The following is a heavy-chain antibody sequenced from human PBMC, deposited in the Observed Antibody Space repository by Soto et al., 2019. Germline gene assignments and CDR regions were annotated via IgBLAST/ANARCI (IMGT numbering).Heavy chain of an antibody. V-gene: IGHV3-21*01. CDR1: GFAFSSYS. CDR2: ISSSSSYI. CDR3: ARERSIAAAGFDY. J-gene: IGHJ4*02. D-gene: IGHD6-13*01. Sequence: GGSLRLSCAASGFAFSSYSMNWVRQAPGKGLEWVSSISSSSSYIYYADSVKGRFTISRDNAKNSLYLQMNSLRAEDTAVYYCARERSIAAAGFDYWGQGTLVTVSS.